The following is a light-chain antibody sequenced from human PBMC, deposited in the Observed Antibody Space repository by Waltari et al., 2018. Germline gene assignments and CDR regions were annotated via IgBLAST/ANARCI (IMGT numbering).Light chain of an antibody. J-gene: IGLJ1*01. V-gene: IGLV3-21*04. CDR1: SIGSKG. Sequence: SYVLTQPPSVSVAPGKTARITCGGDSIGSKGVHWSQQKPGQAPVVVIHDDSDRSSGIPERFSGSNSGNTATLTITGVEAGDEADYYCQVWDTSSDHPFVFGTGTEVTVL. CDR3: QVWDTSSDHPFV. CDR2: DDS.